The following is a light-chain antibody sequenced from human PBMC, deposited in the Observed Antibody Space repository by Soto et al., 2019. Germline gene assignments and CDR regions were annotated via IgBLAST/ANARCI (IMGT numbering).Light chain of an antibody. Sequence: DIVMTQSPDSLAVSLGERATFNCKSSQSVLKSSTNKNALAWYQQKPGHPPKLLIYWASTRESGVPDRFSGSGSGTDFTLTINSLQAEDVAVYHCLQYCNTPYTFGQGTKLEIK. V-gene: IGKV4-1*01. J-gene: IGKJ2*01. CDR2: WAS. CDR3: LQYCNTPYT. CDR1: QSVLKSSTNKNA.